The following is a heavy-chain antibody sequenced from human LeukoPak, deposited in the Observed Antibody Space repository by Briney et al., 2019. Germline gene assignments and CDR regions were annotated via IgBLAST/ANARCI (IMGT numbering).Heavy chain of an antibody. CDR1: GGSFRDYY. Sequence: PSETLSLTCAVYGGSFRDYYWTWIRQPPGKRLEWIGEIDHTGSTNYNPSLKSRVTISVDTSKNQFSLKLSSVTAADTAVYYCARPGVGTDYYDSSGYYYRGDAFDIWGQGTMVTVSS. CDR3: ARPGVGTDYYDSSGYYYRGDAFDI. J-gene: IGHJ3*02. V-gene: IGHV4-34*01. D-gene: IGHD3-22*01. CDR2: IDHTGST.